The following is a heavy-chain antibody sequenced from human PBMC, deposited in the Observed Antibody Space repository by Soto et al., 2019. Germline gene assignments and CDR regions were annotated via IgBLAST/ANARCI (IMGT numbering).Heavy chain of an antibody. Sequence: QVQLQQWGAGLLKPSETLSLTCAVYGGSFSGYYWSWIRQPPGKGLEWIGEINHSGSTNYNQSLKSRVTISLDTSKNQFSLKLSSVTASDTAVYYCARGVVVVADNYYYYYMDVWGKGTTVTVSS. CDR2: INHSGST. CDR1: GGSFSGYY. D-gene: IGHD2-15*01. J-gene: IGHJ6*03. V-gene: IGHV4-34*01. CDR3: ARGVVVVADNYYYYYMDV.